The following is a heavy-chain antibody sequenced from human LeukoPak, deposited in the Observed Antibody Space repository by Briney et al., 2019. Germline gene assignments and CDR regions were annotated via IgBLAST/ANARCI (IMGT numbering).Heavy chain of an antibody. CDR2: INHSGST. V-gene: IGHV4-34*01. Sequence: SETLSLTCAVYGGSFSGYYWSWIRQPPGKGLEWIGEINHSGSTNYNPSLKSRVTISVDTSKNQFSLKLSSVTAADTAVYYCARVSDCSGGRCHDSWGQGTLVTISS. D-gene: IGHD2-15*01. CDR1: GGSFSGYY. J-gene: IGHJ4*02. CDR3: ARVSDCSGGRCHDS.